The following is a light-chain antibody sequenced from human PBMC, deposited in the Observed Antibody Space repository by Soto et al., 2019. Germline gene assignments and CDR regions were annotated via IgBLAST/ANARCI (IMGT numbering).Light chain of an antibody. CDR3: QSYDSSLSGWV. J-gene: IGLJ3*02. Sequence: QSVLTQPPSVSGAXGQRVXISCTGSSSNIGAGYDVHWYQQLPGTAPKLLIYGNSNRPSGVPDRFSGSKSGTSASLAITGLRAEDEADYYCQSYDSSLSGWVFGGGTKLTVL. CDR1: SSNIGAGYD. CDR2: GNS. V-gene: IGLV1-40*01.